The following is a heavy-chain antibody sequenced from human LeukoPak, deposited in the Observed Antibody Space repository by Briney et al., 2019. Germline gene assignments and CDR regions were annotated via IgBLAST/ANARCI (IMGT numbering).Heavy chain of an antibody. D-gene: IGHD2-2*01. CDR2: IIPIFGTA. CDR3: ARAGCSSTSCYLWFDY. CDR1: GGTFSSYA. V-gene: IGHV1-69*01. Sequence: ASVKVSCKASGGTFSSYAISWVRQAPGQGLEWMGGIIPIFGTANYAQKFQGRVTITADESTSTAYMELSSLRSEDTAVYYCARAGCSSTSCYLWFDYWGQGTLVTVSS. J-gene: IGHJ4*02.